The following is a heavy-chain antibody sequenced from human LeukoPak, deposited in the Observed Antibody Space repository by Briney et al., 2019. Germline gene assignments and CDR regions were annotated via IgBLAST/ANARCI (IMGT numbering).Heavy chain of an antibody. CDR2: ISGNDGNT. J-gene: IGHJ6*03. CDR3: ARVTRHNYFYYVDV. V-gene: IGHV1-18*01. CDR1: GGTSGSFA. Sequence: ASVKVSCKASGGTSGSFAFIWVRQAPGQGLEWMGWISGNDGNTNYAQNFRGRVVMTTDTSTSTAYMELGSLRYDDTAVYYCARVTRHNYFYYVDVWGKGTTVTVSS.